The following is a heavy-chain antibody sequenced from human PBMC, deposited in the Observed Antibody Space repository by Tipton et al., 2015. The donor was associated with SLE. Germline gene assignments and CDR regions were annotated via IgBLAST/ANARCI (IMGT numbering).Heavy chain of an antibody. CDR1: GGSISSHY. V-gene: IGHV4-59*11. CDR3: ARKSYDILTGLY. J-gene: IGHJ4*02. CDR2: IYYSGST. Sequence: TLSLTCTVSGGSISSHYWSWIRQPPGKGLEWIGYIYYSGSTYYNPSLKSRVTISVDTSKNQFSLKLSSVTAADTAVYYCARKSYDILTGLYWGQGTLVTVSS. D-gene: IGHD3-9*01.